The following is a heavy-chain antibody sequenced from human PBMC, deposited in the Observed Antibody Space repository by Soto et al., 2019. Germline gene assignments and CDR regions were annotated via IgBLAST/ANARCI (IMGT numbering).Heavy chain of an antibody. CDR2: MYSGGST. CDR3: ARSGHYYGSGSSGMDV. V-gene: IGHV3-53*04. CDR1: GFTVSSNY. J-gene: IGHJ6*02. D-gene: IGHD3-10*01. Sequence: EVQLVESGGGLVQPGGSLRLSCAASGFTVSSNYMSWVRQAPGKGLEWVSVMYSGGSTYYADSVKGRFTISRHNSKNTLYLQMNSLRAEDTAVYYCARSGHYYGSGSSGMDVWGQGPTVTVSS.